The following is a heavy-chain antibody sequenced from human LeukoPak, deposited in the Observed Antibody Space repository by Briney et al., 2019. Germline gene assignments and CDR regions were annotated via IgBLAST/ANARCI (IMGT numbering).Heavy chain of an antibody. Sequence: ASVKVSCKASGYTFTSYGISWVRQAPGQGLEWMGWISAYNGNTNYAQKLQGRVTMTTDTSTSTAHMELRSLRSDDTAVYYCARGKAAPYYYYYYMDVWGKGTTVTVSS. CDR3: ARGKAAPYYYYYYMDV. CDR2: ISAYNGNT. J-gene: IGHJ6*03. D-gene: IGHD6-13*01. V-gene: IGHV1-18*01. CDR1: GYTFTSYG.